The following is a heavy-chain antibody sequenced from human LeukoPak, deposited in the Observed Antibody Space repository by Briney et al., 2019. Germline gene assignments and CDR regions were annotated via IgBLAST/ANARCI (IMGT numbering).Heavy chain of an antibody. D-gene: IGHD3-10*01. Sequence: LTGGSLTLSCGVSGFTFSHFAMSWVRQAPGKGLKWVSTISGSGNKTYDADFVKGRLTISRDNSKNTLYLQMTGLRAEDTAVYYCAKLKRVGIAPFDDWGQGILVTVSS. J-gene: IGHJ4*02. V-gene: IGHV3-23*01. CDR1: GFTFSHFA. CDR2: ISGSGNKT. CDR3: AKLKRVGIAPFDD.